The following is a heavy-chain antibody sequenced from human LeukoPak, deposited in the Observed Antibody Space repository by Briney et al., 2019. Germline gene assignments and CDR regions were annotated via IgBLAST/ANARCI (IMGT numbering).Heavy chain of an antibody. Sequence: PGGSLRLSCVTSGFTFTNYWMTWVRQAPGKGLEWVANMKQDGREQYYVDSVKGRFTISRDNAKNSVHLQMNSLRAEDTAVYYCARVPEYYYDSSGRGGQGTLVTVSS. CDR2: MKQDGREQ. V-gene: IGHV3-7*01. CDR1: GFTFTNYW. J-gene: IGHJ4*02. D-gene: IGHD3-22*01. CDR3: ARVPEYYYDSSGR.